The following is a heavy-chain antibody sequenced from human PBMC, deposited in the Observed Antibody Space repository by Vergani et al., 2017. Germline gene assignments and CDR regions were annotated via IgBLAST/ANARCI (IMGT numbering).Heavy chain of an antibody. J-gene: IGHJ4*02. CDR3: AKYRRDFWSGYYFDY. D-gene: IGHD3-3*01. CDR1: GFTFDDYG. V-gene: IGHV3-20*04. CDR2: INWNGGST. Sequence: EVQLVESGGGVVRPGGSLRLSCAASGFTFDDYGMSWVRQSPGKGLEWVSGINWNGGSTGYADSVKGRFTISRDNAKNSLYLQMNSLIAEDTAVYYCAKYRRDFWSGYYFDYWGQGTLVTVSS.